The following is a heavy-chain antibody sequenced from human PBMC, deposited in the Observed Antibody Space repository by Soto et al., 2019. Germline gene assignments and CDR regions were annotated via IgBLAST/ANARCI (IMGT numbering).Heavy chain of an antibody. Sequence: VQLVESGGSVVQPGGSRRLSCAASGFSFSYYGLHWVRQAPGKGLEWLALITHDGYNRYYADSVKGRFTISRDNSKNTIFLQMNSLKSEDTAVYYCAKGGSFDIWGQGTPVTVSS. CDR3: AKGGSFDI. CDR2: ITHDGYNR. J-gene: IGHJ4*02. D-gene: IGHD6-6*01. V-gene: IGHV3-30*18. CDR1: GFSFSYYG.